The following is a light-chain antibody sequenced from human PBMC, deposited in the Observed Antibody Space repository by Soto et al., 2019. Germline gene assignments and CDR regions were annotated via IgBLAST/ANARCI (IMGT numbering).Light chain of an antibody. Sequence: DIQMTQSPSTLSASVGDRVTITCRASQRISSWLAWYQQKPGKAPKLLIYDASSLESGVPSRFSGSGSGTELTLTISSLQPDDFATYYCQQYHSYGYTFGQGTKLEIK. CDR2: DAS. CDR3: QQYHSYGYT. V-gene: IGKV1-5*01. CDR1: QRISSW. J-gene: IGKJ2*01.